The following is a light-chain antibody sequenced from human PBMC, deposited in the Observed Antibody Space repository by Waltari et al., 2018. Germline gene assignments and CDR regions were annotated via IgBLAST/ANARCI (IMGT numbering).Light chain of an antibody. CDR3: SSYTSSSSLV. Sequence: QSALTQPAYVSGSPGQSITISCTGTSSDVGGYNYVSWYQQHPGKAPKLMIYEVSHRPSGVSNRFSGSKSGNTASLTISGLQAEDEADYYCSSYTSSSSLVFGGGTKLTVL. CDR2: EVS. J-gene: IGLJ3*02. CDR1: SSDVGGYNY. V-gene: IGLV2-14*01.